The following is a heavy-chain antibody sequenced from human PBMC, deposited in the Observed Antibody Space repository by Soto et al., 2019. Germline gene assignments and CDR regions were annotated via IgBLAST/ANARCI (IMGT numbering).Heavy chain of an antibody. CDR1: GDTLTELS. V-gene: IGHV1-24*01. CDR3: ATTPIAAVAKGYYFDC. D-gene: IGHD6-13*01. J-gene: IGHJ4*02. CDR2: FDPEDGET. Sequence: SVKVSCKVSGDTLTELSMPWVRQAPVKVLEWMGGFDPEDGETIYAQKFQGRVTMTEDTSTDTAYMELSSLRSEDTAVYYCATTPIAAVAKGYYFDCWGQGTLVTVSS.